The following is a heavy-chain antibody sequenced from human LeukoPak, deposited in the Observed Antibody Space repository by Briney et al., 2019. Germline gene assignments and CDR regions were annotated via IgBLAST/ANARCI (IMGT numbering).Heavy chain of an antibody. CDR3: ARDYYDSSGYYLFDY. J-gene: IGHJ4*02. CDR1: GFTFSSYW. V-gene: IGHV3-74*01. D-gene: IGHD3-22*01. Sequence: GVSLRLSCAASGFTFSSYWMHWVRQAPGKGLVWVSRINSDGSSTSYADSVKGRFTISRDNAKNTLYLQMNSLRAEDTAVYYCARDYYDSSGYYLFDYWGQGTLVTVSS. CDR2: INSDGSST.